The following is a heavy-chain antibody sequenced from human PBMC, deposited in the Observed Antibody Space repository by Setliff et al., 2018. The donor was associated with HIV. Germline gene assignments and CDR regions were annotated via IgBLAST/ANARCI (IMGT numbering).Heavy chain of an antibody. Sequence: HGESLRLSCAASGFTFDDYGMNWVRQAPGKGLEWVSGINWKGDRTGYADSVKGRFTISRDNAKNSLYLQMDSLRAEDTALYYCARDPADFDSWGQGTLVTVSS. J-gene: IGHJ4*02. CDR1: GFTFDDYG. CDR3: ARDPADFDS. CDR2: INWKGDRT. V-gene: IGHV3-20*04.